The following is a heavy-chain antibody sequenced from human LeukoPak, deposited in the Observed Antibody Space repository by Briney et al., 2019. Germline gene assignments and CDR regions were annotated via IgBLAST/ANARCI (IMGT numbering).Heavy chain of an antibody. CDR1: GGSFTDYY. CDR3: ARVRISMVRVEAFDY. Sequence: PSETLSLTCDVSGGSFTDYYWTWIRQSPGKGLEWIGDAHRSGSTNYNPSLESRVTILVDKSKDQFSLRLNSVTAADTAVYYCARVRISMVRVEAFDYWGLGSLVTVSS. J-gene: IGHJ4*02. V-gene: IGHV4-34*01. CDR2: AHRSGST. D-gene: IGHD3-10*01.